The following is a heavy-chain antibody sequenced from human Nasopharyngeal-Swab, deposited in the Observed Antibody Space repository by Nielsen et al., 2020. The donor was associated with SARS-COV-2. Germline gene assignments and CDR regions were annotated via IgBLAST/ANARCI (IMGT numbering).Heavy chain of an antibody. CDR2: IYYSGST. J-gene: IGHJ6*02. V-gene: IGHV4-59*01. Sequence: SETLSLTCTVSGGSISSYYWSWIRQPPGKGLEWIGYIYYSGSTNYNPSLKSRVTISVDTSKNQFSLKLSSVTAADTALYYCARREDDRSWYYYYGMDVWGQGTTVTVSS. CDR3: ARREDDRSWYYYYGMDV. D-gene: IGHD3-22*01. CDR1: GGSISSYY.